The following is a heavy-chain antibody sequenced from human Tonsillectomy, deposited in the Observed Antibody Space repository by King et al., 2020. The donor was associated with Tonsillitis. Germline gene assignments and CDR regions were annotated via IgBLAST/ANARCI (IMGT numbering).Heavy chain of an antibody. Sequence: VQLVESGGGLVRPGGSLRLSCAASGFTFDDYAMSWVRQSPGKGLDWGSGIHLNVCIKVYADSVKGRFTISRDNAKNSLYLQMNSLRAEDTALYYCARGYFTANDYWGQGTLVTVSS. CDR1: GFTFDDYA. V-gene: IGHV3-20*04. CDR3: ARGYFTANDY. J-gene: IGHJ4*02. CDR2: IHLNVCIK. D-gene: IGHD5-18*01.